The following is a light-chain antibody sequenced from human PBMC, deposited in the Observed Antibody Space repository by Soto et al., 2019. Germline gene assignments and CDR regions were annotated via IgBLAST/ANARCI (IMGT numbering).Light chain of an antibody. CDR3: TVWDDSLRGRL. Sequence: QSVLTQPPSASGTPGQRVTISCSGSSSNIESNYVYWYQHLPGTAPRLLIYRNNQRPSGVPDRFSGSKSGTSASLAISALRSEDEADYYCTVWDDSLRGRLFGGGTKVTVL. V-gene: IGLV1-47*01. J-gene: IGLJ2*01. CDR1: SSNIESNY. CDR2: RNN.